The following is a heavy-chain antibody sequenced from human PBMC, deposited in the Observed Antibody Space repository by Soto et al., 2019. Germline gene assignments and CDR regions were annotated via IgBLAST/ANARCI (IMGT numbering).Heavy chain of an antibody. D-gene: IGHD2-8*01. J-gene: IGHJ6*03. CDR3: AGRYCTNGVCYTNYYYYIDV. CDR1: GFTFSTYA. CDR2: ITTSGGNT. V-gene: IGHV3-23*01. Sequence: PGGSLRLSCAASGFTFSTYAMSWVRQAPGKGLEGVSTITTSGGNTYYADSVQGRFTISRDNSKNTLYLQMNSLRAEDTAVYYCAGRYCTNGVCYTNYYYYIDVWGKGTTVTVSS.